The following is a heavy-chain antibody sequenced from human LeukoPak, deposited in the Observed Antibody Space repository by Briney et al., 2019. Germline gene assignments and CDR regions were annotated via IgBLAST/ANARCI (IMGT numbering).Heavy chain of an antibody. CDR1: GFTFSSYG. J-gene: IGHJ6*03. Sequence: PGGSLRLPCAASGFTFSSYGMHWVRQAPGKGLEWVAFIRYDGSNKYYADSVKGRFTISRDNSKNTLYLQINSLRAEDTAVYYCAKDRGFDSSGFYYYYYMDVWGKGTTVTVSS. CDR2: IRYDGSNK. CDR3: AKDRGFDSSGFYYYYYMDV. V-gene: IGHV3-30*02. D-gene: IGHD3-22*01.